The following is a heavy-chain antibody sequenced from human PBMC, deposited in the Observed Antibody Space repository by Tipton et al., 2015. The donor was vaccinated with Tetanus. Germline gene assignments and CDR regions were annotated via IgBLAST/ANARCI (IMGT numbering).Heavy chain of an antibody. CDR1: GDPISSGGYY. Sequence: TLSLTCSVSGDPISSGGYYWTWLRQLPGKGLEWIGYILYTGSTYHNPSLKGRVTTSVDTSKNQFSLNLSSVTAADTAVYYCARGSRFWFDSWGQGTLVTVSS. D-gene: IGHD3-16*01. V-gene: IGHV4-31*03. J-gene: IGHJ5*01. CDR3: ARGSRFWFDS. CDR2: ILYTGST.